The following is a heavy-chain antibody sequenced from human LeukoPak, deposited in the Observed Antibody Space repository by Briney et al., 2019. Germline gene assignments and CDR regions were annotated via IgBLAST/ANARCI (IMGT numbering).Heavy chain of an antibody. CDR2: IIPIFGTA. CDR1: GGTFSSYA. Sequence: SVKVSCKASGGTFSSYAISWVRQAPGQGLEWMGGIIPIFGTANYAQKFQGRVTITADKSTTTAYMELSSLRSDDTAIYYCGLSGNYYYYYMDVWGKGTTVTISS. CDR3: GLSGNYYYYYMDV. J-gene: IGHJ6*03. D-gene: IGHD6-25*01. V-gene: IGHV1-69*06.